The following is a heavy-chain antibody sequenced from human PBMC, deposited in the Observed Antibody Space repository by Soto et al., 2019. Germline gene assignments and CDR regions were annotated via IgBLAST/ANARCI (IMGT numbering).Heavy chain of an antibody. V-gene: IGHV1-8*01. J-gene: IGHJ3*02. CDR2: MSPDSGNA. D-gene: IGHD6-19*01. Sequence: QGQLVQSGAEVKKPGASVKVSCKASGFTFTTYDINWVRQAPGQGPEWMGWMSPDSGNAGYAQKFRGRVTMTRDTSISTAYMELSSLISEDTAVYYCGGSSAWYMTFDIWGQGTMVTV. CDR3: GGSSAWYMTFDI. CDR1: GFTFTTYD.